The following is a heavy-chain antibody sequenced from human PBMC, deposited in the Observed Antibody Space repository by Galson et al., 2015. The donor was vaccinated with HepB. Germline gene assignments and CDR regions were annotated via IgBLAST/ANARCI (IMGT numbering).Heavy chain of an antibody. V-gene: IGHV3-48*01. J-gene: IGHJ1*01. D-gene: IGHD3-9*01. CDR1: GFTFSSYS. CDR2: ISSSSSTI. CDR3: ARDWGDILTGYQSEYFQH. Sequence: SLRLSCAASGFTFSSYSMNWVRQAPGKGLEWVSYISSSSSTIYYADSVKGRFTISRDNAKNSLYLQMNSLRAEDTAVYYCARDWGDILTGYQSEYFQHWGQGTLVTVSS.